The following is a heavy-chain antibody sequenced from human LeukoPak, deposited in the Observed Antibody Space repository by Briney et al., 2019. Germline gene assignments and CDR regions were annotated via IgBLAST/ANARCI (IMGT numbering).Heavy chain of an antibody. D-gene: IGHD2-2*01. J-gene: IGHJ3*02. V-gene: IGHV3-74*01. Sequence: PGGSLRLSCAASGFTFSSYWMHWVRQAPGKGLVWVSRINSDGSSTSYADSVKGRFTISRDNAKHTLYLQMNSLRAEDTAVYYCARDGTPSDIVVVPAAHLGAFDIWGQGTMVTVSS. CDR3: ARDGTPSDIVVVPAAHLGAFDI. CDR2: INSDGSST. CDR1: GFTFSSYW.